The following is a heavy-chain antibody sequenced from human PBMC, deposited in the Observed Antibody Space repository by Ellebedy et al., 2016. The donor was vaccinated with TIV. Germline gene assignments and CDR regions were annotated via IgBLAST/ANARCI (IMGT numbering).Heavy chain of an antibody. Sequence: GGSLRLSXAASGFTFDDYAMHWVRQAPGKGLEWVSGISWNSGSIGYADSVKGRFTISRDNAKNSLYLQMNSLRAEDTALYYCAKDSPIGGFLDGYFDYWGQGTLVTVSS. V-gene: IGHV3-9*01. D-gene: IGHD3-3*01. CDR2: ISWNSGSI. CDR3: AKDSPIGGFLDGYFDY. CDR1: GFTFDDYA. J-gene: IGHJ4*02.